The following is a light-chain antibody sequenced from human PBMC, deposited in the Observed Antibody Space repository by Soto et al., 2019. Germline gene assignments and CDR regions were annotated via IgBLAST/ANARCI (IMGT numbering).Light chain of an antibody. CDR1: SSDIGAYNY. CDR2: EVL. J-gene: IGLJ2*01. Sequence: QSALTQPPSASGSPGQTVTISCTGTSSDIGAYNYVSWYQQHPGKAPKLMIYEVLKRPSGVPDRFSGSKSGNTASLTVSGRQAEDEADYYCSSHAGILFFGGGTKLTVL. V-gene: IGLV2-8*01. CDR3: SSHAGILF.